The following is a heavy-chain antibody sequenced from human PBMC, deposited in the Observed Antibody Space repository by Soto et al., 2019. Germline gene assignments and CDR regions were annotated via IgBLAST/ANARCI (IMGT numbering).Heavy chain of an antibody. D-gene: IGHD3-22*01. CDR1: GFTFSSCA. V-gene: IGHV3-23*01. CDR2: ISGSGGST. CDR3: AIRDSSDYITPNYYFDY. Sequence: PGGSLRLSCAASGFTFSSCAMSWVRQAPGKGLEWVSAISGSGGSTYYADSVKGRFTISRDNSKNTVYLQMNSLRAEDTAVYYCAIRDSSDYITPNYYFDYWGQGTLVTVSS. J-gene: IGHJ4*02.